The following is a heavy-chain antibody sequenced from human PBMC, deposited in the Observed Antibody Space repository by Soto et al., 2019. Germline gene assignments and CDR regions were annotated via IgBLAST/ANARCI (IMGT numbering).Heavy chain of an antibody. CDR2: INHSGST. Sequence: SATLSITFAVSGGPFRAYSWSRIRQPPGKGLEWIGEINHSGSTNYNPSLKSRVTISVDTSKNQFSLKLSSVTAADTAVYYCARGLMSGSYYSGGWYYFDYWGQG. CDR1: GGPFRAYS. J-gene: IGHJ4*02. CDR3: ARGLMSGSYYSGGWYYFDY. D-gene: IGHD1-26*01. V-gene: IGHV4-34*01.